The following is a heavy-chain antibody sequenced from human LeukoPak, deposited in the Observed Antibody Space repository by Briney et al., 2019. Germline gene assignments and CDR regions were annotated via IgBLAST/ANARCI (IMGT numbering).Heavy chain of an antibody. CDR2: IYTSGST. Sequence: SETLSLTCAVYGGSFSGYYWSWIRQPPGEGLEWIGYIYTSGSTNYNPSLKSRVTMSVDTSKNQFSLKLSSVTAADTAVYYCARDREDYGGNSCLAYWGQGTLVTVSS. CDR3: ARDREDYGGNSCLAY. J-gene: IGHJ4*02. D-gene: IGHD4-23*01. CDR1: GGSFSGYY. V-gene: IGHV4-34*11.